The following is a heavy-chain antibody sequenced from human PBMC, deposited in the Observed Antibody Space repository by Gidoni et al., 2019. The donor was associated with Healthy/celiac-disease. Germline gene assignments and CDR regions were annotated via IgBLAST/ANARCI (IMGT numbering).Heavy chain of an antibody. D-gene: IGHD3-22*01. CDR1: GYTFTSYY. CDR3: ARPHRGYYSVYYFDY. J-gene: IGHJ4*02. Sequence: QVQLVQSGAEVQKPGASVKVSCKASGYTFTSYYMHWVRQAPGQGLEWMGIINPSGGSTSYAQKFQGRVTMTRDTSTSTVYMELSSLRSEDTAVYYCARPHRGYYSVYYFDYWGQGTLVTVSS. V-gene: IGHV1-46*03. CDR2: INPSGGST.